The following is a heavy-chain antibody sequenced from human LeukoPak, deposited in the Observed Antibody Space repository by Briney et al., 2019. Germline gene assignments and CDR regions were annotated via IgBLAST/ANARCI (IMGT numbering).Heavy chain of an antibody. J-gene: IGHJ4*02. CDR1: GYTFTDYY. CDR3: ASAYSSGWYPFDY. CDR2: INPYSGGT. V-gene: IGHV1-2*02. Sequence: GASVKASCKASGYTFTDYYMHWVRQAPGQGLEWMGWINPYSGGTNYEQKFQGRVTMTRDTSISTAYMELSRLRSDDTAVYYCASAYSSGWYPFDYWGQGTLVTVSS. D-gene: IGHD6-19*01.